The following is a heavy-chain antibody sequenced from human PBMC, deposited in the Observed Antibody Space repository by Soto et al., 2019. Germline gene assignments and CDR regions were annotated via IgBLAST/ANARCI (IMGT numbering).Heavy chain of an antibody. CDR3: ASSAPEMATLGSSWWFDP. D-gene: IGHD5-12*01. CDR2: SYYSGST. J-gene: IGHJ5*02. V-gene: IGHV4-61*01. Sequence: QVQLQESGPGLVKPSETLSLTCTVSGGSVSSGSYYWSWIRQPPGKGLEWIGDSYYSGSTNYNPSLMSRATLSVDTSNNQLSGTPGSVTAADTAVYSCASSAPEMATLGSSWWFDPWGQGTLVTVSS. CDR1: GGSVSSGSYY.